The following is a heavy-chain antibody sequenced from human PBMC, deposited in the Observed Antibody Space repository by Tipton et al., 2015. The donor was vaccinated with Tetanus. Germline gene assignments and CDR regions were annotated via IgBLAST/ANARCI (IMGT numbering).Heavy chain of an antibody. CDR3: VQNSKGDYYYYYGLDV. CDR2: LIPMFGTP. D-gene: IGHD2-21*02. J-gene: IGHJ6*02. V-gene: IGHV1-69*06. CDR1: GGTLRGYS. Sequence: QSGAEVKKPGSSVNVSCKASGGTLRGYSITWVRQAPGQGLEWMGGLIPMFGTPKYAQKFQDRVTISADKSTSTVYMELSSLRSEDTAVYYCVQNSKGDYYYYYGLDVWGQGTTVTVSS.